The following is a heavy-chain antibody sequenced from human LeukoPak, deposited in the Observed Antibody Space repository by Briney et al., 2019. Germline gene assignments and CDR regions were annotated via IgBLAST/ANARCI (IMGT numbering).Heavy chain of an antibody. J-gene: IGHJ4*02. V-gene: IGHV4-30-2*01. CDR1: GGSISSGGYS. Sequence: SETLSLTCAVSGGSISSGGYSWSWIRQPPGKGLEWIGYIYHSGSTYYNPSLKSRVTISVDRSKNQFSLKLSSVTAADTAVYYCARTADYGDYFDYWGQRTLVTVSS. CDR3: ARTADYGDYFDY. CDR2: IYHSGST. D-gene: IGHD4-17*01.